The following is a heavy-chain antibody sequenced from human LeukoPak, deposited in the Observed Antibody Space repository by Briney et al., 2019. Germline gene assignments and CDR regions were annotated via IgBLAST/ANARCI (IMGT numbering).Heavy chain of an antibody. CDR1: GGSISSSSYY. CDR2: IYYSGST. CDR3: ARDAIAVAGIDY. Sequence: KSSETLSLTCTVSGGSISSSSYYWGWIRQPPGKGLEWIGSIYYSGSTYYNPSLKSRVTISVDTSKNQFSLKLSSVTAADTAVYYCARDAIAVAGIDYWGQGTLVTASS. D-gene: IGHD6-19*01. J-gene: IGHJ4*02. V-gene: IGHV4-39*07.